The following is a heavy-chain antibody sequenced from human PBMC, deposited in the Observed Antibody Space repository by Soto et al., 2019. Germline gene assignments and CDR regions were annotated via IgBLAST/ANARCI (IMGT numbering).Heavy chain of an antibody. Sequence: QVQLVESGGGVVQPGRSLRLSCAASGFTFSSYGMHWVRQAPGKGLEWVTFISYDGNNKYYADSVKGRFTISRDNSKNTLYLQMNSLRPEDTAVYYCAKALGELSPESYDYWGQVPLVTVSS. J-gene: IGHJ4*02. V-gene: IGHV3-30*18. CDR3: AKALGELSPESYDY. D-gene: IGHD3-16*02. CDR1: GFTFSSYG. CDR2: ISYDGNNK.